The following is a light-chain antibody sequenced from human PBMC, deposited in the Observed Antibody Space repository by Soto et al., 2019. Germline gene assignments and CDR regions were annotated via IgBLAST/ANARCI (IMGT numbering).Light chain of an antibody. CDR1: QSISNY. CDR3: QQSYSILLS. J-gene: IGKJ4*01. V-gene: IGKV1-39*01. CDR2: AAS. Sequence: DIQMTQSPSSLSASVGDRVTITCRASQSISNYLNWYQQKPRKAPKLLIYAASSLQSGVPSRFSGSASGTDFTLTISSLQPEDFATYYCQQSYSILLSFGGGTKVEIK.